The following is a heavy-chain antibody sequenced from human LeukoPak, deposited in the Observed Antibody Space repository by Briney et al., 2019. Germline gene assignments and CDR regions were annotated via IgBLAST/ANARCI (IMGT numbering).Heavy chain of an antibody. V-gene: IGHV1-69*13. CDR3: ARDDSSGYYLYYFGY. D-gene: IGHD3-22*01. CDR1: GGTFSSYA. J-gene: IGHJ4*02. Sequence: ASVKVSCKASGGTFSSYAISWVRQAPGQGLEWMGGIIPIFGTANYAQKFQGRVTITADESTSTAYMELSSLRSEDTAVYYCARDDSSGYYLYYFGYWGQGTLVTVSS. CDR2: IIPIFGTA.